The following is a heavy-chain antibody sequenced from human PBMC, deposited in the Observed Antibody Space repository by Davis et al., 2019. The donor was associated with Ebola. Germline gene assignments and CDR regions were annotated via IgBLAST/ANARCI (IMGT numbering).Heavy chain of an antibody. CDR2: ISAYNGNT. V-gene: IGHV1-18*01. CDR3: ARASNYDSSGYLLDY. D-gene: IGHD3-22*01. CDR1: GYTFTSYG. Sequence: ASVKVSCKASGYTFTSYGITWVRQAPGQGLEWMGWISAYNGNTNYAQKLQGRVTMTRDTSASTAYMELSSLRSEDTAVYYCARASNYDSSGYLLDYWGQGTLVTVSS. J-gene: IGHJ4*02.